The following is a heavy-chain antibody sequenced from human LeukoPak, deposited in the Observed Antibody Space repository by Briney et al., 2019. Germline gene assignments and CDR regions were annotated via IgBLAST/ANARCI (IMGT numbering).Heavy chain of an antibody. CDR2: IYPGDSDT. J-gene: IGHJ3*02. V-gene: IGHV5-51*01. CDR3: ARQDNWNHQKAFDI. CDR1: GYSFNTYW. D-gene: IGHD1-20*01. Sequence: GESLKISSKGSGYSFNTYWIGWVRQMPGKGLEWMGIIYPGDSDTRYSPSFQGQVTISADKSISTAYLQWSSLKASDTAMYYCARQDNWNHQKAFDIWGQGTMVTVSS.